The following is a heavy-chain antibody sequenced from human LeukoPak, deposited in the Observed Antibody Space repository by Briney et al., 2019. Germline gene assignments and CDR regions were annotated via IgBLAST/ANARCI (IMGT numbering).Heavy chain of an antibody. CDR1: GFTFSDYY. V-gene: IGHV3-69-1*02. J-gene: IGHJ4*02. CDR2: ISYTGTYI. Sequence: PGGSLRLSCAASGFTFSDYYMNWVRQAPGKGLEWVSSISYTGTYIYYADSVKGRFTISRDNAQNSLYLQMNSLRAEDTAIYYCVRDRGTYRPIDYWGQGTLVTVSS. D-gene: IGHD1-26*01. CDR3: VRDRGTYRPIDY.